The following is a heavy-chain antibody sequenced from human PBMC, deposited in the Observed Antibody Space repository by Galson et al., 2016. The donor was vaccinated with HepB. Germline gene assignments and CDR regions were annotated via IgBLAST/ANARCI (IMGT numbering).Heavy chain of an antibody. D-gene: IGHD6-13*01. J-gene: IGHJ5*02. CDR3: ARQPTSSIWTSARSGDWFDP. V-gene: IGHV3-11*01. Sequence: SLRLSCAASGFTFSDYYMSWIRQAPGKGLEWVSFISSDGSTIHYADSAKGRFTISRDNAKNSLYLQMNRLRAEDTAVYYCARQPTSSIWTSARSGDWFDPWGQGTLVTVSS. CDR2: ISSDGSTI. CDR1: GFTFSDYY.